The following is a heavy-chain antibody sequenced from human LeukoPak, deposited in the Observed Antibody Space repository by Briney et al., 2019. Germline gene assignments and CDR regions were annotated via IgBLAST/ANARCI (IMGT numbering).Heavy chain of an antibody. Sequence: TLSLTCTVSGGSISSGGYYWSWIRQHPGTGLEWIGYIYYSGTTYYNPSLKSRVTISVDTSKNQFSLKLSSVTAADTAVYYCASRRWPNLVTVTTGLAIDYWGQGTLVTVSS. CDR2: IYYSGTT. D-gene: IGHD4-17*01. CDR1: GGSISSGGYY. V-gene: IGHV4-31*03. J-gene: IGHJ4*02. CDR3: ASRRWPNLVTVTTGLAIDY.